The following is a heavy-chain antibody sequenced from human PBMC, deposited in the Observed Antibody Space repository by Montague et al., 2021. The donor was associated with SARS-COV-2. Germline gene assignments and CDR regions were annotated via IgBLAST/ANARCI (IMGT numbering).Heavy chain of an antibody. CDR1: GFTFSSFS. D-gene: IGHD2-15*01. CDR3: AREAAPQYCAGGSCYQPEDY. J-gene: IGHJ4*02. V-gene: IGHV3-21*01. CDR2: IGSSISYI. Sequence: SLRLSCAASGFTFSSFSMNWVRQAPGRGLEWVAIIGSSISYIYYADSVKGRFTISRDNAKNSLYLQMNSLRGEDTAIYYCAREAAPQYCAGGSCYQPEDYWGQGTQVTVSS.